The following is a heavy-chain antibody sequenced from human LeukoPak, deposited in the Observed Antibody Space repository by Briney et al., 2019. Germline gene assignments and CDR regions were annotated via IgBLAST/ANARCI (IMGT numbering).Heavy chain of an antibody. J-gene: IGHJ4*02. CDR3: ARNLYCSSTSCYTGIDY. CDR2: INHSGST. D-gene: IGHD2-2*02. V-gene: IGHV4-34*01. CDR1: GGSFSGYY. Sequence: SETPSLTCAVYGGSFSGYYWSWIRQPPGKGLEWIGEINHSGSTNYNPSLKSRATMSVDTSKNQFSLKLSSVTAADTAVYYCARNLYCSSTSCYTGIDYWGQGTLVTVSS.